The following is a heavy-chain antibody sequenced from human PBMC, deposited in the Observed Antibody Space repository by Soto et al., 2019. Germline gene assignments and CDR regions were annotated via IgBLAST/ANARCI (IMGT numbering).Heavy chain of an antibody. Sequence: SVKVSCKASGGTFSSYAISWVRQAPGQGLEWMGGIIPIFGTANYAQKFQGRVTITADESTSTAYMELSSLRSEDTAVYYCARGYYDSSGYGLAPAHDDFDIWRQGTLVT. V-gene: IGHV1-69*13. D-gene: IGHD3-22*01. J-gene: IGHJ3*02. CDR1: GGTFSSYA. CDR3: ARGYYDSSGYGLAPAHDDFDI. CDR2: IIPIFGTA.